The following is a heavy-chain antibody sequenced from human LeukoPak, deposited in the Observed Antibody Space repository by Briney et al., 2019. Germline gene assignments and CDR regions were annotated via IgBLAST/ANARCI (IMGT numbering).Heavy chain of an antibody. Sequence: GGSLRLSCAASGFTVSSNYMSWVRQAPGKGLEWVSVINSGGSTYYADSVKGRFTTSRDNSKNTLDLQMNSLRVEDTAVYYCARAYDFWSGYYLDYWGQGILVTVSS. CDR1: GFTVSSNY. J-gene: IGHJ4*02. CDR3: ARAYDFWSGYYLDY. CDR2: INSGGST. D-gene: IGHD3-3*01. V-gene: IGHV3-66*01.